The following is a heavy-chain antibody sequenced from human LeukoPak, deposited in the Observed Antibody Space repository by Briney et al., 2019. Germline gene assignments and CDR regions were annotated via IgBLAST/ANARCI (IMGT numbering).Heavy chain of an antibody. V-gene: IGHV1-69*05. J-gene: IGHJ3*02. Sequence: SVKVSCKASGGTFNSYAISWVRQAPGQGLEWMGRIIPIFGTANYAQKFQGRATITTDESTSTAYMELSSLRSEDTAVYYCAREPYQLHGDAFDIWGQGTMVTVSS. CDR1: GGTFNSYA. CDR3: AREPYQLHGDAFDI. CDR2: IIPIFGTA. D-gene: IGHD2-2*01.